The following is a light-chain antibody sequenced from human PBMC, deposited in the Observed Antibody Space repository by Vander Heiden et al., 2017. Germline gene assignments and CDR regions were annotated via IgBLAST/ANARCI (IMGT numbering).Light chain of an antibody. V-gene: IGLV2-14*03. Sequence: QSVLTQPASVSGSPGQSITISCTGTSSDVGGYNYVSCYQQHPGKAPKLMIYDVSNRPSGVSNRFSGSKSGNTASLTISGLQAEDEADYYCSSYTSSSTPVFGGGTKLTVL. J-gene: IGLJ2*01. CDR3: SSYTSSSTPV. CDR2: DVS. CDR1: SSDVGGYNY.